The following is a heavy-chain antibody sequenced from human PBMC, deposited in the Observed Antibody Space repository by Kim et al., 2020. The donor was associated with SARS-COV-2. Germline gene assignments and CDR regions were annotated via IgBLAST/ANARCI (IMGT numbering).Heavy chain of an antibody. CDR2: IIPILGIA. Sequence: SVKVSCKASGGTFSSYAISWVRQAPGQGLEWMGRIIPILGIANYAQKFQGRVTITADKSTSTAYMELSSLRSEDTAVYYCARARIAAAGTYYYYYGMDVWGQGTTVTVSS. D-gene: IGHD6-13*01. V-gene: IGHV1-69*04. CDR1: GGTFSSYA. CDR3: ARARIAAAGTYYYYYGMDV. J-gene: IGHJ6*02.